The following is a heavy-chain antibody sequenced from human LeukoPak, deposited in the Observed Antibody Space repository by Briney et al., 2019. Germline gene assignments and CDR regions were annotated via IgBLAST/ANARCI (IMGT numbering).Heavy chain of an antibody. J-gene: IGHJ6*03. CDR2: IYTSGST. CDR3: ARDGSSLARDYYYYMDV. V-gene: IGHV4-61*02. CDR1: GGSISSGSYY. Sequence: SETLSLTCTVSGGSISSGSYYWSWIRQPDGKGLEWIGRIYTSGSTNYNPSLKSRVTISVDTSKNQFSLKLSSVTAADTAVYYCARDGSSLARDYYYYMDVWGKGTTVTISS. D-gene: IGHD6-13*01.